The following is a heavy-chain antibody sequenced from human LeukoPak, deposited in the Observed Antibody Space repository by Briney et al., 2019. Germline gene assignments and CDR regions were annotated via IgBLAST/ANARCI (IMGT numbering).Heavy chain of an antibody. CDR3: AKIRVAGTEYYYYYMDV. J-gene: IGHJ6*03. CDR2: IRYDGSNK. V-gene: IGHV3-30*02. CDR1: GFTFSSYG. Sequence: GGSLRLSCAASGFTFSSYGMHWVRQAPGKGLEWVAFIRYDGSNKYYADSVKGRFTISRDNSKNTLYLQMNSLRAEDTAVYYCAKIRVAGTEYYYYYMDVWGKGTTVTISS. D-gene: IGHD6-19*01.